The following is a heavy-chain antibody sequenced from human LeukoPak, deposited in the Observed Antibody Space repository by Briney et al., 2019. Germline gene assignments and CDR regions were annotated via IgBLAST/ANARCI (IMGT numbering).Heavy chain of an antibody. CDR2: IWYDGSNK. CDR3: ARQRRGSSWYGNWFDP. D-gene: IGHD6-13*01. J-gene: IGHJ5*02. V-gene: IGHV3-33*01. Sequence: GGSLRLSCAASGFTFSSYGMRWVRQAPGKGLEWVAVIWYDGSNKYYADSVKGRFTISRDNSKNTLYLQMNSLRAEDTAVYYCARQRRGSSWYGNWFDPWGQGTLVTVSS. CDR1: GFTFSSYG.